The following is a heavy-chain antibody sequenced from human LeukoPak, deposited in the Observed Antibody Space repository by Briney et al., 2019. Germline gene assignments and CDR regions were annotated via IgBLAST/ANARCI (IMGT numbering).Heavy chain of an antibody. Sequence: SETLSLTCTVSGGSISSSSYYWGWIRQPPGKGLEWIGSIYYSGSTYYNPSLKSRVTISVDTSKNQFSLKLSSVTAADTAVYYCARLPKRRYCSSTSCYYDAFDIWGQGTMVTVYS. V-gene: IGHV4-39*01. J-gene: IGHJ3*02. CDR1: GGSISSSSYY. CDR3: ARLPKRRYCSSTSCYYDAFDI. D-gene: IGHD2-2*01. CDR2: IYYSGST.